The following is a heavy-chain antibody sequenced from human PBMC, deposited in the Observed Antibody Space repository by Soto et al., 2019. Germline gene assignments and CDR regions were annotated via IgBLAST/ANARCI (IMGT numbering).Heavy chain of an antibody. CDR3: AKGDDFWSGYYTPLRY. CDR2: ISGSGGST. Sequence: GGSLRLSCAASGFTFSSYAMSWVRQAPGKGLEWVSAISGSGGSTYYADSVKGRFTISRDNSKNTLYLQMNSLRAEDTAVYYCAKGDDFWSGYYTPLRYWGQGTLVTVSS. CDR1: GFTFSSYA. V-gene: IGHV3-23*01. D-gene: IGHD3-3*01. J-gene: IGHJ4*02.